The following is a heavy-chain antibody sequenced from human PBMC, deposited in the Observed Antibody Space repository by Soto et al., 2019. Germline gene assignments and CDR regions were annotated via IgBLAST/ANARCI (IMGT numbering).Heavy chain of an antibody. Sequence: GGSLRLSCAASGFTFDDYAMHWVRQAPGKGLEWVSGISWNSGSIGYADSVKGRFTISRDNAKNSLYLQMNSLRAEDTALYYCARDPTLNYYGPEYYFDYWGQGTLVTVSS. CDR1: GFTFDDYA. J-gene: IGHJ4*02. D-gene: IGHD3-10*01. CDR3: ARDPTLNYYGPEYYFDY. V-gene: IGHV3-9*01. CDR2: ISWNSGSI.